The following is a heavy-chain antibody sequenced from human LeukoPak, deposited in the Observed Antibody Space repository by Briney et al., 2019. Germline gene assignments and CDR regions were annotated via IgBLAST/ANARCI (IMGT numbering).Heavy chain of an antibody. V-gene: IGHV4-38-2*02. CDR1: NYSISSSHY. D-gene: IGHD1-20*01. Sequence: SETLSLTCTVSNYSISSSHYWGWIRQSPGKGLKWIGSIYHSGGSTFYNPSLESRITISVDTSKNQFSLKLNSVTAADTAVYYCARDHTTLTGHIQYFDPWGQGTLVTVSS. J-gene: IGHJ5*02. CDR2: IYHSGGST. CDR3: ARDHTTLTGHIQYFDP.